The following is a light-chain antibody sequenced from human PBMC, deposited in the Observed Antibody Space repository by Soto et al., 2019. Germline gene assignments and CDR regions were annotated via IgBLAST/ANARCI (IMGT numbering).Light chain of an antibody. CDR1: QSIGTW. V-gene: IGKV1-5*01. Sequence: DLQMTQSPSTLSASVGDRVTITCRASQSIGTWLAWYQQKPGKAPKLLIYDASTLESGVPSRISGSGSGPEFTLTISSLQPDDFATYSCYQYHSYPQTFGQGTKVDIK. J-gene: IGKJ1*01. CDR3: YQYHSYPQT. CDR2: DAS.